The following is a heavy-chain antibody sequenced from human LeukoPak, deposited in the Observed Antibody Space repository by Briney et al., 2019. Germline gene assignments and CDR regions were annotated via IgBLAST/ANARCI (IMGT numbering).Heavy chain of an antibody. Sequence: SETLSLTCTVSGGSISSYYWSWIRQPPGKGLEWIGYIYYSGSTNYNPSLKSRVTISVDTSKNQFSLKLSSVTAADTAVYYCARARYYYNSRSYGAPYYFDYWGQGTLVTVSS. CDR1: GGSISSYY. J-gene: IGHJ4*02. V-gene: IGHV4-59*01. CDR3: ARARYYYNSRSYGAPYYFDY. CDR2: IYYSGST. D-gene: IGHD3-10*01.